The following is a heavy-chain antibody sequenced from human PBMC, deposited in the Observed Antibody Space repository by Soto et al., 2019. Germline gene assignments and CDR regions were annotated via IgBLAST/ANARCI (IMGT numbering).Heavy chain of an antibody. Sequence: GGSLRLSCAASGFTFSSYGMHWVRQAPGKGLEWVAVIWYDGSNKYYADSVKGRFTISRDNSKNTLYLQMNSLRAEDTAVYYCTKGAMDTAMVYYYYGMDVWGQGTTVTVSS. J-gene: IGHJ6*02. CDR3: TKGAMDTAMVYYYYGMDV. CDR2: IWYDGSNK. CDR1: GFTFSSYG. D-gene: IGHD5-18*01. V-gene: IGHV3-30*02.